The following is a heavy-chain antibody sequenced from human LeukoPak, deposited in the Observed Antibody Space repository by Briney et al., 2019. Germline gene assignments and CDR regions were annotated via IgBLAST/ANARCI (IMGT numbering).Heavy chain of an antibody. V-gene: IGHV3-23*01. CDR1: GFTFSSYA. D-gene: IGHD3-10*01. J-gene: IGHJ4*02. Sequence: PGGSLRLSCAASGFTFSSYAMSWVRQAPGKGLEWVSTISSSGGSTYYADSVKGRFIISRDNSKNTLYLQMNSLRAEDTAVYYCARESGRSADYWGQGTLVTVSS. CDR2: ISSSGGST. CDR3: ARESGRSADY.